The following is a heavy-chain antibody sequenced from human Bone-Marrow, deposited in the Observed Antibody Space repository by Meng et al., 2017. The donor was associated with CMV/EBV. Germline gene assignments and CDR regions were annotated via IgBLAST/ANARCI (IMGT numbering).Heavy chain of an antibody. J-gene: IGHJ6*02. CDR3: AKRGIFGVYIMDV. Sequence: GGSLRLSCAASGFTFSNYGMHWVRQAPGKGLEWVAVIWYDGSNKYYADSVKGRFTISRDNSQNTVYPQMNSLRAEDTAVYYCAKRGIFGVYIMDVWGRGTTVTVSS. CDR1: GFTFSNYG. D-gene: IGHD3-3*01. CDR2: IWYDGSNK. V-gene: IGHV3-33*06.